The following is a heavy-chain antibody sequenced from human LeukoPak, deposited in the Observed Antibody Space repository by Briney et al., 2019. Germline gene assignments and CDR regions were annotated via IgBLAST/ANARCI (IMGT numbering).Heavy chain of an antibody. CDR2: INPNSGGT. J-gene: IGHJ4*02. CDR3: ARDNDSRDPPHFDY. Sequence: ASVKVSCKASGYTFTGYYMHCVRQAPGQGLEWMGWINPNSGGTNYAQKFQGRVTMTRDTSISTAYMELSRLRSDDTAVYYCARDNDSRDPPHFDYWGQGTLVTVSS. D-gene: IGHD3-16*01. CDR1: GYTFTGYY. V-gene: IGHV1-2*02.